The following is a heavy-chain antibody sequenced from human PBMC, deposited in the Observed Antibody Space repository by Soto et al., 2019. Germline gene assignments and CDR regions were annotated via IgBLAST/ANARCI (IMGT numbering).Heavy chain of an antibody. CDR2: INSDGSST. CDR1: GFTFSSTW. V-gene: IGHV3-74*03. J-gene: IGHJ6*02. D-gene: IGHD3-16*01. Sequence: SLRLSCAASGFTFSSTWMHWVRQAPGKGLVWVSHINSDGSSTTYANSVRGRFTISRDNAKNTVYLQMNSLRAEDTAVYYCATDGSYAQHVWGQGTTVTVSS. CDR3: ATDGSYAQHV.